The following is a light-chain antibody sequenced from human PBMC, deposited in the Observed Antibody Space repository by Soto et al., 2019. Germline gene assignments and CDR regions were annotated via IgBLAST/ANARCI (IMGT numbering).Light chain of an antibody. CDR2: VAS. V-gene: IGKV1-39*01. Sequence: DIQMTQSPSSLSASVGDRVTITCRASQSISNYLNWYQHKPGKAPNLLIYVASSSQSGVPSRFSGSGSGTDFTLTISSLQPEDFATYYCQQTFSIPYTFGQGTKLEIK. CDR1: QSISNY. CDR3: QQTFSIPYT. J-gene: IGKJ2*01.